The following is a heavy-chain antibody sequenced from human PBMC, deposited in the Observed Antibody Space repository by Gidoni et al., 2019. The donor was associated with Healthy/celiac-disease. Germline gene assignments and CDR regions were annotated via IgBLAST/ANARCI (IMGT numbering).Heavy chain of an antibody. CDR3: ASQYYYDSSGYYYDYWYFDL. V-gene: IGHV3-21*01. J-gene: IGHJ2*01. D-gene: IGHD3-22*01. Sequence: EVQLVESGGGLLKPGGSLRLPRAASGFTFSSYSMNWVRQAPGKGLEWVSSISSSSSYIYYADSVKGRFTISRDNAKNSLYLQMNSLRAEDTAVYYCASQYYYDSSGYYYDYWYFDLWGRGTLVTVSS. CDR1: GFTFSSYS. CDR2: ISSSSSYI.